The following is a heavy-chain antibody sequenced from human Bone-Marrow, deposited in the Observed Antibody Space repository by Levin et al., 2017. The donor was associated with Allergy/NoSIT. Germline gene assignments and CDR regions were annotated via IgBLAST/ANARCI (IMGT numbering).Heavy chain of an antibody. V-gene: IGHV3-21*01. Sequence: LSLTCAASGILFSSYDMNWVRQAPGKGLEWVSSISAGGNYIYYADSVKGRFTISRDNAKNSLFLQMNSLRAENTAVYYCASWAMYHYDRSAFDYFYYAMDVWGQGTTVTVSS. J-gene: IGHJ6*02. CDR3: ASWAMYHYDRSAFDYFYYAMDV. CDR2: ISAGGNYI. CDR1: GILFSSYD. D-gene: IGHD3-22*01.